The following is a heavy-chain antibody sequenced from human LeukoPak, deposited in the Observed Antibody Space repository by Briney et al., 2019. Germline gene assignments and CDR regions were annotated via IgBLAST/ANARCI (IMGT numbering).Heavy chain of an antibody. D-gene: IGHD2-8*02. V-gene: IGHV3-7*01. CDR3: ARPLWCMSWGWFDP. CDR2: IKQDGSEK. Sequence: PGGSLRLSCAASGFTFSSYWMSWVRQAPGKGLEWVANIKQDGSEKYYVDSVKGRFTISRDNAKNSLYLQMNSVRAEDTAVYYCARPLWCMSWGWFDPWGQGTLVTVSS. J-gene: IGHJ5*02. CDR1: GFTFSSYW.